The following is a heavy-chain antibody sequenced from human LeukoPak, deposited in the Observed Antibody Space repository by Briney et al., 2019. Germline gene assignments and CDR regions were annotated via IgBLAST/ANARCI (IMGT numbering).Heavy chain of an antibody. J-gene: IGHJ5*02. V-gene: IGHV3-21*01. D-gene: IGHD2-2*01. Sequence: KAWGSLRLSCAASGFTFSSYSMNWVRQAPGKGLEWVSSISSSSSYIYYADSVKGRFTISRDNAKNSLYLQMNSLRAEDTAVYYCARVPLLEVGSDIVVTEGFDPWGQGTLVTVSS. CDR2: ISSSSSYI. CDR3: ARVPLLEVGSDIVVTEGFDP. CDR1: GFTFSSYS.